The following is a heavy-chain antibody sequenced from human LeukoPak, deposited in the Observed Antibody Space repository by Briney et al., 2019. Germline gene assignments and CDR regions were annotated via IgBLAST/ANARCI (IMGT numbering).Heavy chain of an antibody. J-gene: IGHJ4*02. CDR2: ISFGGHET. CDR1: GFTFSRYA. CDR3: ARAGRGLGYYFDY. D-gene: IGHD3-10*01. Sequence: GGSLRLSCAASGFTFSRYALHWVRQAPGKGLEWVAVISFGGHETYYADSVRGRFTISRDYSKNTLYLQMNNLGADDTAVYYCARAGRGLGYYFDYWGQGALVTVSS. V-gene: IGHV3-30*04.